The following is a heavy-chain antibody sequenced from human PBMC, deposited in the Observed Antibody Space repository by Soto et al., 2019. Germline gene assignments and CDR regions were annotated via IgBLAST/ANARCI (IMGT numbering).Heavy chain of an antibody. CDR1: GDSVSSNSAA. D-gene: IGHD1-7*01. Sequence: SQTLSLTCAISGDSVSSNSAAWNWIRLSPSRGLEWLARKYYRSRWYNDYAVSVRSRITVNPDTSKSQFSLQLTSVTPEDTAVYYCAGTTSHQWYYMDVWGKGTTVTVSS. J-gene: IGHJ6*03. CDR3: AGTTSHQWYYMDV. V-gene: IGHV6-1*01. CDR2: KYYRSRWYN.